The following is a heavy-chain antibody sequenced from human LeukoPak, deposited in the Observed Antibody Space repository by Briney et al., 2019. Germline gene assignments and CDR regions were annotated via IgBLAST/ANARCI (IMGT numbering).Heavy chain of an antibody. D-gene: IGHD6-19*01. CDR1: GDSISSYY. V-gene: IGHV4-59*01. J-gene: IGHJ5*02. Sequence: SETLSLTCTVSGDSISSYYWSWIRQPPGKGLEWIGYIYYSGSTNYNPSLKSRATISVDTSKNQFSLKLSSVTAADTAVYYCARDSSGLMWFDPWGQGTLVTVSS. CDR3: ARDSSGLMWFDP. CDR2: IYYSGST.